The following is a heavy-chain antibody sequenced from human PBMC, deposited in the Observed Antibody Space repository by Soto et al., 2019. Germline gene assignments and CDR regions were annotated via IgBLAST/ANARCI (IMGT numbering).Heavy chain of an antibody. CDR3: ASGKGVGGSHYLVN. J-gene: IGHJ4*02. CDR2: IYYSGST. D-gene: IGHD1-26*01. CDR1: GVPISTDDYY. Sequence: PSETLSLTCTVSGVPISTDDYYWTWIRQPPGKGLEWIGYIYYSGSTYYNWSLKSRVTISIDRSKKQFSLNLSSGTAADTAVYYCASGKGVGGSHYLVNWGQGTLVTVSS. V-gene: IGHV4-30-4*01.